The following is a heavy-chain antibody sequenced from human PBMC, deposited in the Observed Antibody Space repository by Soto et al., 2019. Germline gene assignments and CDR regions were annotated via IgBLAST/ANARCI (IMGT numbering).Heavy chain of an antibody. D-gene: IGHD3-10*01. J-gene: IGHJ6*02. CDR2: IIPIFGTA. CDR1: GGTFSSYA. Sequence: SVKVSCKASGGTFSSYAISWVRQAPGQGLEWMGGIIPIFGTANYAQKFQGRVTITADESTSTAYMELSSLRSEDTAVYYCARESGGSYYNPYYYYYGMDVWGQGTTVTVSS. V-gene: IGHV1-69*13. CDR3: ARESGGSYYNPYYYYYGMDV.